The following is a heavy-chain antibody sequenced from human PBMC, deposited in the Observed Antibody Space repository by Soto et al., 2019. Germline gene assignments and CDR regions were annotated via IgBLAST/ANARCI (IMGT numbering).Heavy chain of an antibody. D-gene: IGHD1-7*01. V-gene: IGHV3-23*01. CDR2: ISDSGART. J-gene: IGHJ4*02. CDR3: AKRELDDH. Sequence: VNLLESGGGLVQPGGSLRLSCVASGFTFRNYHMSWVRQAPGKGLEWLSGISDSGARTDYADSVKGRFIISRDDSKNTLYLQMPFLRVEDPAIYFCAKRELDDHWGQGTLVTVSS. CDR1: GFTFRNYH.